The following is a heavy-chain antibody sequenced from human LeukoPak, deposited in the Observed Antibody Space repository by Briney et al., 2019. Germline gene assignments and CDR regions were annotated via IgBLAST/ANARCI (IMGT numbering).Heavy chain of an antibody. J-gene: IGHJ3*01. V-gene: IGHV3-74*01. CDR3: AREVFEGQRQSGAFDV. CDR2: VNGPGDWT. CDR1: GFTFSSHW. Sequence: PGGSLRLSCAASGFTFSSHWMPWVRQAPGEGLVWVSRVNGPGDWTHYADSVRGRFIISRDNAENTISLQMNNLRAEDTAVYFCAREVFEGQRQSGAFDVWGQGTMVTVSS. D-gene: IGHD6-25*01.